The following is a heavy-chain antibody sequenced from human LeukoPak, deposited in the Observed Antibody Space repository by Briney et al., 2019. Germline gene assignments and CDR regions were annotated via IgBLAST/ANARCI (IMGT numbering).Heavy chain of an antibody. CDR3: ARDKEDDILTGYRYGMDV. Sequence: GGSLRLSCAASSFTFSSNPMAWVRQAPGKGLEWVSLISGSGDKTYYADSVKGRFTISRDNSKNTLYLQMNSLRAEDTAVYYCARDKEDDILTGYRYGMDVWGQGTTVTVSS. J-gene: IGHJ6*02. V-gene: IGHV3-23*01. CDR1: SFTFSSNP. D-gene: IGHD3-9*01. CDR2: ISGSGDKT.